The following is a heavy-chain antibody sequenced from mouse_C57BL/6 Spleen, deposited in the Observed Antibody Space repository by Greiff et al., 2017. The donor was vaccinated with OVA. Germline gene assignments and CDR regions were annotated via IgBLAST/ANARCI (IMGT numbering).Heavy chain of an antibody. CDR3: ARDQTAEDAMDY. CDR1: GFTFSSYA. CDR2: ISDGGSYT. J-gene: IGHJ4*01. D-gene: IGHD3-2*02. V-gene: IGHV5-4*01. Sequence: DVKLVESGGGLVKPGGSLKLSCAASGFTFSSYAMSWVRQTPEKRLEWVATISDGGSYTYYPDNVKGRFTISRDNAKNNLYLQMSHLKSEDTAMYYCARDQTAEDAMDYWGQGTSVTVSS.